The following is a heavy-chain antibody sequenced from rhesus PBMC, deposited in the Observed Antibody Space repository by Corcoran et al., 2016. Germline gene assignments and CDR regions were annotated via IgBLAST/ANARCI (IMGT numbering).Heavy chain of an antibody. CDR3: AKDRNWNYGLDS. CDR2: IEPSDSDT. D-gene: IGHD1-26*01. Sequence: EVQLVLSGAEVKRPGESLKISCKTSGYSFTSYWISWVRQMPGKGLEWMGAIEPSDSDTQCNPSFQGQVTSSADKSNSTAYLQWSRLKASDTATYYCAKDRNWNYGLDSWGQGVVVTVSS. J-gene: IGHJ6*01. CDR1: GYSFTSYW. V-gene: IGHV5-20*01.